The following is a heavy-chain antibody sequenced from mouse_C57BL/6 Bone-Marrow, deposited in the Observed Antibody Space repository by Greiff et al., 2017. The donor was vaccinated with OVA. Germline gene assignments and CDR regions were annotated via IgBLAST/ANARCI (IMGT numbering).Heavy chain of an antibody. V-gene: IGHV1-64*01. CDR3: ARGITTVVVDYFDY. D-gene: IGHD1-1*01. CDR2: IHPNSGST. CDR1: GYTFTSYW. Sequence: VQLQQSGAELVKPGASVKLSCKASGYTFTSYWMHWVKQRPGQGLEWIGMIHPNSGSTNYNEKFKSKATLTVDKSSSTAYMQLSSLTSEDSAVYYCARGITTVVVDYFDYWGQGTALTVSS. J-gene: IGHJ2*01.